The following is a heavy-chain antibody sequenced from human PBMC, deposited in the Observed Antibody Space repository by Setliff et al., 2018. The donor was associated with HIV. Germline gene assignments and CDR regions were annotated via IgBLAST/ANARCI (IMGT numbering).Heavy chain of an antibody. J-gene: IGHJ6*03. CDR2: INTSIGST. D-gene: IGHD3-3*01. Sequence: ASVKVSCKASGYTFTSYYMHWVRQAPGQGLQWMGIINTSIGSTTYAQKFQGRVTMTRDTSTTTIFMELSSLRSEDTAVYYCGSGWYCNCWSVYGYYYYYMDVWG. CDR1: GYTFTSYY. V-gene: IGHV1-46*01. CDR3: GSGWYCNCWSVYGYYYYYMDV.